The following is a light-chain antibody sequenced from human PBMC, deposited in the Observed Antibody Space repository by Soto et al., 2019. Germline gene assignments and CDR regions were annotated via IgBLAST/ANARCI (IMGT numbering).Light chain of an antibody. CDR3: SSYAGSSNV. CDR2: EDN. V-gene: IGLV2-14*02. Sequence: QSVLTQPASVSGSPGQSITISCTGTRSDVGSYTLVSWYQQHPGRAPKLLIYEDNKRPSGVPDRFSGSKSGNTASLTASGLQAEDEADYYCSSYAGSSNVFGTGTKVTVL. J-gene: IGLJ1*01. CDR1: RSDVGSYTL.